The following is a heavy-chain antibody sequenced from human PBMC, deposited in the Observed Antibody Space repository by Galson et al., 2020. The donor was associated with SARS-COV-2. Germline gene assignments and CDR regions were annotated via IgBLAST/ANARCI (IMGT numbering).Heavy chain of an antibody. CDR2: ISYDGSNK. Sequence: TGGSLRLSCAASGFTFSSYAMHWVRQAPGKGLEWVAVISYDGSNKYYADSVKGRFTISRDNSKNTLYLQMNSLRAEDTAVYYCARTGGGGGMDVWGQGTTVTVSS. V-gene: IGHV3-30-3*01. J-gene: IGHJ6*02. D-gene: IGHD3-16*01. CDR3: ARTGGGGGMDV. CDR1: GFTFSSYA.